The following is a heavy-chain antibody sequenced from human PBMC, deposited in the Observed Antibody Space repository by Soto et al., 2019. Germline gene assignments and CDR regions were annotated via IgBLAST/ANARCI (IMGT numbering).Heavy chain of an antibody. CDR2: MSYDGSN. Sequence: QVHLVESGGGVVQPGRSLRLSCAASGFTFSVYALHWVRQAPGKGLDWLATMSYDGSNYGDSMKGRITISRDNSKNTLFFEMNSRRAEYTGVYYCVREGLQDDALDFWGQGTMVTVSS. V-gene: IGHV3-30*14. J-gene: IGHJ3*01. CDR3: VREGLQDDALDF. CDR1: GFTFSVYA. D-gene: IGHD4-4*01.